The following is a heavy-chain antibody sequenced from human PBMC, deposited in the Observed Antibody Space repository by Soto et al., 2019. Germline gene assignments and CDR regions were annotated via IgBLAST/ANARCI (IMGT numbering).Heavy chain of an antibody. D-gene: IGHD3-3*01. CDR3: GLFWSVYLSAY. CDR1: GYTFSSYY. J-gene: IGHJ4*02. V-gene: IGHV1-18*01. Sequence: GASVKVSCKASGYTFSSYYFSWVRRAPGQGLEWMGWISGNNGNMNYAQKFQGRLTMTTDTSTGTAYMELRRLRSDDTAAYYCGLFWSVYLSAYGGQGPLVPVSS. CDR2: ISGNNGNM.